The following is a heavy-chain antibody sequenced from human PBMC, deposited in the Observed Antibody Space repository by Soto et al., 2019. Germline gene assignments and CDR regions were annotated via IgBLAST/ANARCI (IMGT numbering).Heavy chain of an antibody. CDR2: IHSGGST. V-gene: IGHV3-53*01. Sequence: PVGSLRLSCAASGFTVSDTYMTWVRQAPGEGLEWVSVIHSGGSTFYADSVKGRFTISRDNSKNTLYLQLTSLSAEDTAVYYCATVRYSGNYKPSYYFDFWGRGTLVTVS. CDR3: ATVRYSGNYKPSYYFDF. CDR1: GFTVSDTY. J-gene: IGHJ4*02. D-gene: IGHD5-12*01.